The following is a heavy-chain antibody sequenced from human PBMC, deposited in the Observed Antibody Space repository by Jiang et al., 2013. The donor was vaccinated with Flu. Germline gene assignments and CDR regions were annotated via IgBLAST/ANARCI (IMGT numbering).Heavy chain of an antibody. J-gene: IGHJ4*01. V-gene: IGHV4-39*01. CDR2: IYYSGTT. CDR1: GGSISSSSYY. CDR3: ASERNGYSALD. D-gene: IGHD5-24*01. Sequence: GSGLVKPSETLSLTCTVSGGSISSSSYYWGWIRQPPGKGLEWIASIYYSGTTYYNPSLKSRVTVSLDTSKNQFSLRLSSVTAADTAVYYCASERNGYSALD.